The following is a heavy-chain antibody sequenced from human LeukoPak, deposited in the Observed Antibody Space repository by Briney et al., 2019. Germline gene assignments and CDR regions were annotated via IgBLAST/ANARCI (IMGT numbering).Heavy chain of an antibody. Sequence: PSETLSLTCTVSDGSISSYYWNWIRQPPGKGLEWIGFIYDSGSTNYNPSLYSRLTISVDTSKNQFSLKLTPVTAADTAVYYCARDRRGYGSFDSWGQGTLVTVSS. D-gene: IGHD5-18*01. J-gene: IGHJ4*02. CDR3: ARDRRGYGSFDS. CDR1: DGSISSYY. V-gene: IGHV4-59*01. CDR2: IYDSGST.